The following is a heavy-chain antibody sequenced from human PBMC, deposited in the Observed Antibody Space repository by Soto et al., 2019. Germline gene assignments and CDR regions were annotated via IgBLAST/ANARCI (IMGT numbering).Heavy chain of an antibody. CDR1: GFTFISYA. D-gene: IGHD6-19*01. Sequence: EVQLLESGGVLVQPGGSLRVSCSASGFTFISYAMSWVRRAPGKGLEWVATISGGGGDTYYADSVKGRFTISRDNSKNTLFPQMQSLRAEDTAVYSCAKIAGQWLPYYFDYWGQGTLVTVSS. J-gene: IGHJ4*02. V-gene: IGHV3-23*01. CDR3: AKIAGQWLPYYFDY. CDR2: ISGGGGDT.